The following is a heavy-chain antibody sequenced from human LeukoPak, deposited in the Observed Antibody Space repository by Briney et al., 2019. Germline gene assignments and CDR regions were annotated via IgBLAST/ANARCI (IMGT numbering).Heavy chain of an antibody. D-gene: IGHD3-16*01. Sequence: GGSLRLSCTASGFTFSSYGMHWVRQAPGKGLEWVAVIWYDGSNQQYADSVKGRFTISRDNSGNTVFLQMNSLRPEDTAVYYCAKGDSYEPFEHWGLGTLVTVSS. CDR2: IWYDGSNQ. V-gene: IGHV3-33*06. CDR3: AKGDSYEPFEH. J-gene: IGHJ4*02. CDR1: GFTFSSYG.